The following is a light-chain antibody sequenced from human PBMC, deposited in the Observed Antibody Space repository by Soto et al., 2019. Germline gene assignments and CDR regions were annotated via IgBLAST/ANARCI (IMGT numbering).Light chain of an antibody. CDR2: TNN. J-gene: IGLJ3*02. V-gene: IGLV1-44*01. Sequence: QSVLTQPPSASGTPGQRVTLSCSGSSSNIETNTVSWYQQLPGTAPKLLIYTNNQPPSGVPDRFSGSKSGTSASLAISGLQSEDEADYYCAAWDDSLNGWVFGGGTKLTVL. CDR3: AAWDDSLNGWV. CDR1: SSNIETNT.